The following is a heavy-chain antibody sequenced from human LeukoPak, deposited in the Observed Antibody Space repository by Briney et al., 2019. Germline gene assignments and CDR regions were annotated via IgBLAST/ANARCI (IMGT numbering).Heavy chain of an antibody. CDR1: GGSFSGYY. Sequence: PSETLSLTCAVYGGSFSGYYWSWIRQPPGKGLEWIGEINHSGSTNYNPSLKSRVTISVDTSKNQFSLKLSSVTAADTAVYYCASLDYYGSGSYYKHRPDFDYWGQGTLITVSS. J-gene: IGHJ4*02. CDR2: INHSGST. D-gene: IGHD3-10*01. V-gene: IGHV4-34*01. CDR3: ASLDYYGSGSYYKHRPDFDY.